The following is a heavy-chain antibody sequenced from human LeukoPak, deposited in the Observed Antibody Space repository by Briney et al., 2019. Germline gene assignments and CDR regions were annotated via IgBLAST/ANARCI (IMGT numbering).Heavy chain of an antibody. CDR3: ARTYDFWSGYYSFDP. V-gene: IGHV4-59*01. CDR2: IYYSGST. D-gene: IGHD3-3*01. J-gene: IGHJ5*02. Sequence: PSETLSLTCTVSGGSISSYYWSWIRQPPGKGLEWIGYIYYSGSTNYNPSLKSRVTISVDTSKNQFSLKLSSVTAADTAVYYCARTYDFWSGYYSFDPWGQGTLVTVSS. CDR1: GGSISSYY.